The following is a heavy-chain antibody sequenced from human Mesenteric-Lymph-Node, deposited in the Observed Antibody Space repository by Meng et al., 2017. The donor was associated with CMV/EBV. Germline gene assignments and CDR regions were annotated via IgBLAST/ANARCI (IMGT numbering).Heavy chain of an antibody. D-gene: IGHD3-16*01. V-gene: IGHV3-30-3*01. CDR2: ISYDGNNR. CDR1: GFTFSSHG. J-gene: IGHJ4*02. CDR3: ARESQRSAYQFDF. Sequence: CAASGFTFSSHGMHWVRQAPGKGLEWVAVISYDGNNRYYADSVSGRFTISRDNSKNTLYLQMNSLRADDTAVYYCARESQRSAYQFDFWGQGTLVTVSS.